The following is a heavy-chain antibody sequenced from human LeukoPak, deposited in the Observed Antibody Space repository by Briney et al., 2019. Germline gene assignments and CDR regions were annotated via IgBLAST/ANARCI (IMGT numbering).Heavy chain of an antibody. Sequence: GGSLRLSCEASGFTFSSFWMHWVRQAPGKGLVWVARIKGDGITTNYADPAKGRFTISRDNAKNSLYLQMNSLRAEDTAVYYCARGPVTTGFDWFDPWGQGTLVTVSS. CDR2: IKGDGITT. D-gene: IGHD4-17*01. CDR3: ARGPVTTGFDWFDP. J-gene: IGHJ5*02. V-gene: IGHV3-74*01. CDR1: GFTFSSFW.